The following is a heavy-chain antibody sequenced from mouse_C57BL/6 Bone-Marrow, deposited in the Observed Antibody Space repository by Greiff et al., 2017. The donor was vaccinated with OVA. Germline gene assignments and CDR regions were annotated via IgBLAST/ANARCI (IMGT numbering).Heavy chain of an antibody. Sequence: QVQLQQPGAGLVKPGASVKLSCKASGYTFTSYWMQWVQQRPGQGLEWIGEIAPSDSSTNYKQKFKGQATLTVDTSSSTAYMKLISLTSEDSAVYYVARSQVTGYAMDYWGQGTSVTVSS. D-gene: IGHD3-2*02. CDR2: IAPSDSST. V-gene: IGHV1-50*01. CDR3: ARSQVTGYAMDY. J-gene: IGHJ4*01. CDR1: GYTFTSYW.